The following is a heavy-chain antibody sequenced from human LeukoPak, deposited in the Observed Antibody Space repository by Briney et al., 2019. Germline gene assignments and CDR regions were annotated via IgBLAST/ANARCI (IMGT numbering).Heavy chain of an antibody. CDR2: IYYSGST. CDR1: GGTLSGHY. V-gene: IGHV4-31*03. CDR3: ARGGDSSGYYYVGYFDY. D-gene: IGHD3-22*01. Sequence: SETLSLTCTVGGGTLSGHYWSWIRQHPGKGLEWIGYIYYSGSTYYNPSLKSRVSISVDTSKNQFSLKLSSVTAADTAVYYCARGGDSSGYYYVGYFDYWGQGTLVTVSS. J-gene: IGHJ4*02.